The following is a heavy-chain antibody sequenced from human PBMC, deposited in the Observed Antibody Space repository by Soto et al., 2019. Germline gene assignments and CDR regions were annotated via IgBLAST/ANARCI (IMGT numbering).Heavy chain of an antibody. CDR1: GFTFSSYS. Sequence: EVQLVESGGGLVTPGGSLRLSCAASGFTFSSYSMNWVRQAPGKGLEWVSSISSGSSYIYYADSLTGRFTISRDNAKNSMYLQMNSLRVDDTAVYYCTAGREGYERADYWGQGTLVTVSS. V-gene: IGHV3-21*06. CDR2: ISSGSSYI. CDR3: TAGREGYERADY. D-gene: IGHD5-12*01. J-gene: IGHJ4*02.